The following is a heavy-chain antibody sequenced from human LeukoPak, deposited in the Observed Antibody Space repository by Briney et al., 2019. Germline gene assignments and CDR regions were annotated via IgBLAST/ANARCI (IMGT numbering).Heavy chain of an antibody. D-gene: IGHD6-19*01. J-gene: IGHJ4*02. V-gene: IGHV3-30-3*01. Sequence: PGRSLRLSCAASGFTFSSYAMHWVRQAPGKGLAWVAVISYDGSNKYYADSVKGRFTISRDNSKNTLYLQMNSLRAEDTAVYYCARDPLSSGWYYFDYWGQGTLVTVSS. CDR2: ISYDGSNK. CDR1: GFTFSSYA. CDR3: ARDPLSSGWYYFDY.